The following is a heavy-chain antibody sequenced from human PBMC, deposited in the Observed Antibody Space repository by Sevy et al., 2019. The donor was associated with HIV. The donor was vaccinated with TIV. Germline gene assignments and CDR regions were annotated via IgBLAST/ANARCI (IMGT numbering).Heavy chain of an antibody. Sequence: GESLKISCAASGFTFSSYEMSWIRQAPGKGLEWISSISGRDATVLYADSVKGRFTISRDNAMNSLYLQINSLRVEDTAVYYCVRDPHFDFWNGYYVNFDFWGQGTLVTVSS. CDR3: VRDPHFDFWNGYYVNFDF. J-gene: IGHJ4*02. CDR2: ISGRDATV. D-gene: IGHD3-3*01. CDR1: GFTFSSYE. V-gene: IGHV3-48*03.